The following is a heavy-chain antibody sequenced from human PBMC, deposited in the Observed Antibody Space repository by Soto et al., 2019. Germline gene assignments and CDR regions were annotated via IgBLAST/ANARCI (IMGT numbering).Heavy chain of an antibody. CDR2: ISAYNGNT. V-gene: IGHV1-18*01. D-gene: IGHD6-13*01. J-gene: IGHJ4*02. CDR3: ARQNIAAAGPPSYFDY. Sequence: GASVKVSCKASGYTFISYGISWVRQAPGQGLEWMGWISAYNGNTNYAQKLQGRVTMTTDTSTSTAYMELRSLRSDDTAVYYCARQNIAAAGPPSYFDYWGQGTLVTVSS. CDR1: GYTFISYG.